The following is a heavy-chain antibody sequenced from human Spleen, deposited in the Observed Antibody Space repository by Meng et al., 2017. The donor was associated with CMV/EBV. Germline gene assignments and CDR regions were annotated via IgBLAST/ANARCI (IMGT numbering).Heavy chain of an antibody. J-gene: IGHJ4*02. CDR1: GYTFTGYY. V-gene: IGHV1-2*02. CDR2: INPNSGGT. Sequence: ASVKVSCKASGYTFTGYYFHWVRQAPGQGLEWMGWINPNSGGTNYAQKFQGRVTMTRDTSINTAYMELSRLRSDDTAVYYCARLSPPLGGDLFDYWGQGTLVTVSS. D-gene: IGHD2-21*02. CDR3: ARLSPPLGGDLFDY.